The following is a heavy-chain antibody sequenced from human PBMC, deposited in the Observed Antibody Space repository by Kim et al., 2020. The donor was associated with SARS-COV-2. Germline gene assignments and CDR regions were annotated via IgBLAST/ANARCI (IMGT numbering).Heavy chain of an antibody. CDR2: INAGNGNT. Sequence: ASVKVSCKASGYTFTSYAMHWVRQAPGQRLEWMGWINAGNGNTKYSQKFQGRVTITRDTSASTAYMELSSLRSEDTAVYYCASKSQHHGYYYGMDVWGQGTTVTVSS. D-gene: IGHD6-13*01. CDR1: GYTFTSYA. CDR3: ASKSQHHGYYYGMDV. V-gene: IGHV1-3*01. J-gene: IGHJ6*02.